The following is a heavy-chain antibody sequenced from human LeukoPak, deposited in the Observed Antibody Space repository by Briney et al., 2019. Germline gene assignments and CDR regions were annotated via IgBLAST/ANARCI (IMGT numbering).Heavy chain of an antibody. Sequence: ASVKVSCKASGYTFTGYYMHWVRQAPGQGLEWMGWINPNSGGTNYAQKFQGRVTMTRDTSISTAYMELSRLRSDDTAVYYCARPILMVYAIHSLGFDYWGQGTLVTVSS. CDR3: ARPILMVYAIHSLGFDY. CDR2: INPNSGGT. J-gene: IGHJ4*02. D-gene: IGHD2-8*01. CDR1: GYTFTGYY. V-gene: IGHV1-2*02.